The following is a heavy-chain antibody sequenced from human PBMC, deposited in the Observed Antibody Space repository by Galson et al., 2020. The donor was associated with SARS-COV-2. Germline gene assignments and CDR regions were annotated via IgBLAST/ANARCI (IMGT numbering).Heavy chain of an antibody. CDR1: GFTLSGYA. J-gene: IGHJ4*02. CDR2: ISYDGRNT. Sequence: GESLKISCAASGFTLSGYAMHWVRQVPGKGLEWVAVISYDGRNTYYADTVKGRFTISRDDSKNTLYLQMNSLRPEDTAVYYCARDGKGITGTSAYWGQGTLVTVSS. D-gene: IGHD1-7*01. CDR3: ARDGKGITGTSAY. V-gene: IGHV3-30*04.